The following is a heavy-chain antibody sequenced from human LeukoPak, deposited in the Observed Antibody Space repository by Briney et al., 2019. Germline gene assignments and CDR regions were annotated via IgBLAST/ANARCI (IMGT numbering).Heavy chain of an antibody. D-gene: IGHD3-22*01. CDR2: IRSKAYGGTT. V-gene: IGHV3-49*04. CDR1: GFTFGDYA. CDR3: TRDEDGYYDSSGYPVYYFDY. J-gene: IGHJ4*02. Sequence: GGSLRPSCTASGFTFGDYAMSWVRQAPGKGLEWVGFIRSKAYGGTTEYAASVKGRFTISRDGSKSIAYLQMNSLKTEDTAVYYCTRDEDGYYDSSGYPVYYFDYWGQGTLVTVSS.